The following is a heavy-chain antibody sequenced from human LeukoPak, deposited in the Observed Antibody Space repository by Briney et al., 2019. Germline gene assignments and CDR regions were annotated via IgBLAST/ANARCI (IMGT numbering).Heavy chain of an antibody. CDR3: ARGLRSSSPGGYWYFDL. D-gene: IGHD6-6*01. CDR1: GFTFSSYG. V-gene: IGHV3-30*03. J-gene: IGHJ2*01. Sequence: GGSLRLSCAASGFTFSSYGMHWVRQAPGKGLEWVAVISYDGSYKYYADSVKGRFTISRDNSKNTLYLQMNSLRAEDTAVYYCARGLRSSSPGGYWYFDLWGRGTLVTVSS. CDR2: ISYDGSYK.